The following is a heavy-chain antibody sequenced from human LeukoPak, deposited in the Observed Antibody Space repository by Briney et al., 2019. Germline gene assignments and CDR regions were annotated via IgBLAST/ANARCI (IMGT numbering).Heavy chain of an antibody. CDR3: ARLEVGKLLGGLHDAFDT. V-gene: IGHV4-59*08. J-gene: IGHJ3*02. CDR1: GGSISNYY. CDR2: IYYSGST. D-gene: IGHD1-26*01. Sequence: SETLSLTCTVSGGSISNYYWTWIRQPPGKELEWIAYIYYSGSTNYNPSLESRVTISIDTSKNQFSLKLTSVAAANTAVYYCARLEVGKLLGGLHDAFDTWGEGTMVTVSS.